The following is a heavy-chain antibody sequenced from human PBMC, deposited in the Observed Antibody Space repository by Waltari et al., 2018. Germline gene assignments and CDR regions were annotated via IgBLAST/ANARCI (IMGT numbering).Heavy chain of an antibody. CDR1: GFSISRGYQ. Sequence: QVQLQESGPGLVKPSETRSLTSAVSGFSISRGYQWRWIRQPPGKGLEWIGSSYHSGSTYFNPSLKSRVTISVDTSKNKVSLRLSSVTAADTAVYYCARMFYDFWTGYSDYWGQGTLVTVSS. D-gene: IGHD3-3*01. J-gene: IGHJ4*02. CDR2: SYHSGST. CDR3: ARMFYDFWTGYSDY. V-gene: IGHV4-38-2*01.